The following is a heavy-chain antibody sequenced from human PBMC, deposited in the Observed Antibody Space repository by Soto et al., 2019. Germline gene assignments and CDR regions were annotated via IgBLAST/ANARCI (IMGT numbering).Heavy chain of an antibody. D-gene: IGHD5-18*01. V-gene: IGHV1-3*01. Sequence: ASVKVSCKASGYTFTSYAMYWVRQAPGQRLEWMGWINAGNGNTKYSQKFQGRVTITRDTSASTAYMELSSLRSEDTAVYYCARDPGHGYGYNWGQGTLVTVSS. CDR2: INAGNGNT. J-gene: IGHJ4*02. CDR1: GYTFTSYA. CDR3: ARDPGHGYGYN.